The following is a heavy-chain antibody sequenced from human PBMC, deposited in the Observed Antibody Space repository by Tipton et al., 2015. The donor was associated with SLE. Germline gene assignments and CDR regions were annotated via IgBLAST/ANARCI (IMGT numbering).Heavy chain of an antibody. V-gene: IGHV4-39*07. D-gene: IGHD3-9*01. Sequence: TLSLTCTVSGGPISSSSNYWGWIRQPPGKALEWIGSIYYSGNTYYNPSLKSRVAISRDTSKNQFSLKLSSVTAADTAVYYCARHPGYDDIRDAFDIWGQGTVVTVSS. CDR2: IYYSGNT. J-gene: IGHJ3*02. CDR3: ARHPGYDDIRDAFDI. CDR1: GGPISSSSNY.